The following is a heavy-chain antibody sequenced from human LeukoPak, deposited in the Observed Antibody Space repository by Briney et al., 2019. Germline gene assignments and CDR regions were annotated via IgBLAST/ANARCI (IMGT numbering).Heavy chain of an antibody. Sequence: SETLSLTCTVSGGSMFNDYWSWIRQPAGKGLEWIGRIYSSGSTHNNPSLKSRVTMSMDMSKNQFSLMLNSVTAADTAVYYCARTGRYGDMAADWGQGTLVTVSS. CDR2: IYSSGST. V-gene: IGHV4-4*07. CDR1: GGSMFNDY. J-gene: IGHJ4*02. CDR3: ARTGRYGDMAAD. D-gene: IGHD4-17*01.